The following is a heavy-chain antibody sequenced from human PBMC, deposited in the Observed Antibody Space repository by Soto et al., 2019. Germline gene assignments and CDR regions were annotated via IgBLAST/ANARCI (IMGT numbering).Heavy chain of an antibody. CDR3: ARFPRGLIVVARYGMDV. CDR2: ISSSGSTI. CDR1: GFTFSTYW. J-gene: IGHJ6*02. V-gene: IGHV3-48*04. D-gene: IGHD3-22*01. Sequence: PGGSLRLSCVASGFTFSTYWMYWVRQAPGKGLEWVSYISSSGSTIYYADSVKGRFTISRDNAKNSLYLQMNSLRAEDTAVYYCARFPRGLIVVARYGMDVWGQGTTVTVSS.